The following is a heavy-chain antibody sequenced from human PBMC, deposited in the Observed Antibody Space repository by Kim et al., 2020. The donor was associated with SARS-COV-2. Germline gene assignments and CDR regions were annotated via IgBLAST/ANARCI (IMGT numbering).Heavy chain of an antibody. D-gene: IGHD3-10*01. J-gene: IGHJ5*02. CDR1: GFIFPSFG. CDR2: VSGSGDNT. V-gene: IGHV3-23*01. Sequence: GGSLRLSCAASGFIFPSFGMNWVRQAPGKGLQWVSGVSGSGDNTYYADSVKGRFIISRDNSRNSLYLQMISLRDEDTAVYYCVKALSSGPSWGQGTMVTV. CDR3: VKALSSGPS.